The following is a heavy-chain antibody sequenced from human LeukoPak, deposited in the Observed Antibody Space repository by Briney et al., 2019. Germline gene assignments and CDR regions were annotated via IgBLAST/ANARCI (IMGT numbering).Heavy chain of an antibody. V-gene: IGHV4-4*02. Sequence: TSGTLSLTCAVSGGSISSSNWWSWVRQPPGKGLEWIGEIYHSGSTNYNPSLKSRVTISVDKSKNQFSLKLSSVTAADPAVYYCARGEGYSSSWMTYNWFDPWGQGTLVTVSS. J-gene: IGHJ5*02. CDR2: IYHSGST. D-gene: IGHD6-13*01. CDR3: ARGEGYSSSWMTYNWFDP. CDR1: GGSISSSNW.